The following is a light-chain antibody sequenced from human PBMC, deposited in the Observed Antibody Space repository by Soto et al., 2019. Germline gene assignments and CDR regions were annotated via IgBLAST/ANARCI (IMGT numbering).Light chain of an antibody. CDR1: QSISNY. CDR3: QQSYISWAT. V-gene: IGKV1-39*01. J-gene: IGKJ4*01. CDR2: AAS. Sequence: DIQMTQSPSSLSASVGDRVTITCRARQSISNYLNWYQLKPGKVPKLLIYAASTLQTGVPSRFSGSGSGTDFTLTISSLQPEDSASYYCQQSYISWATFCGGTKLEIK.